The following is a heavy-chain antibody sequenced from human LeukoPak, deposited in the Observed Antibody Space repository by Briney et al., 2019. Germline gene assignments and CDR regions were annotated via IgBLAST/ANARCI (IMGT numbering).Heavy chain of an antibody. V-gene: IGHV4-39*01. D-gene: IGHD3-9*01. CDR3: ASHSAEYDILTGYHSYNSFDP. CDR1: GGSISSSTYY. J-gene: IGHJ5*02. Sequence: PSETLSLTCTVSGGSISSSTYYWGWIRQPPGKGLEWIGTIHYTGSTYYTPSLRSRVTISVDTSKNQFSLKLSSVTAADTAVYYCASHSAEYDILTGYHSYNSFDPWGQGILVTVSS. CDR2: IHYTGST.